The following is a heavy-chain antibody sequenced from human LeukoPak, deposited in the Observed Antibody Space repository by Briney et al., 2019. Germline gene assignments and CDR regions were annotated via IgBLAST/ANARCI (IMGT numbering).Heavy chain of an antibody. V-gene: IGHV4-59*01. J-gene: IGHJ3*02. CDR1: GGSISSYY. CDR2: IYYSGST. D-gene: IGHD6-6*01. Sequence: SETLSLTCTVSGGSISSYYWSWIRQPPGKGLEWIGYIYYSGSTNYNPSLKSRVTISVDTSKNRFSLKLSSVTAADAAVYYCARDLGIAARPFRAFDIWGQGTMVTVSS. CDR3: ARDLGIAARPFRAFDI.